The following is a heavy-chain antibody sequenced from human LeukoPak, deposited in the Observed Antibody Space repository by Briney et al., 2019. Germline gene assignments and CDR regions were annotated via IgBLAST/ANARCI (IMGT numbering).Heavy chain of an antibody. V-gene: IGHV4-34*01. CDR2: INHSGST. D-gene: IGHD3-10*01. J-gene: IGHJ4*02. Sequence: SETLSLTCAVYGGSFSGYYWSWIRQPPGKGLEWIGEINHSGSTNYNPSPKSRVTISVDTSKNQFSLKLSSVTAADTAVYYCARIGSGSFVFDYWGQGTLVTVSS. CDR3: ARIGSGSFVFDY. CDR1: GGSFSGYY.